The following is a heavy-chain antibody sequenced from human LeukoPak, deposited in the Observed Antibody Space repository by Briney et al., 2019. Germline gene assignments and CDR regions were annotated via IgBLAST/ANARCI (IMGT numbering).Heavy chain of an antibody. CDR1: GGSISTYY. D-gene: IGHD2-15*01. CDR3: ARDGDYCSGGSCYSI. J-gene: IGHJ4*02. CDR2: IYYSGST. V-gene: IGHV4-59*01. Sequence: KPSETLSLTCSVSGGSISTYYWSWIRQPPGKGLEWIGHIYYSGSTNYNPSLKSRVTISVDTSKNQFSLKLSSVTAADTAVYYCARDGDYCSGGSCYSIWGQGTLVTVSS.